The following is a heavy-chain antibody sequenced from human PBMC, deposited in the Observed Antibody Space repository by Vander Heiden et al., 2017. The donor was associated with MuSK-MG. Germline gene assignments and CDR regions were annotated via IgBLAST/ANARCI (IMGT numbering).Heavy chain of an antibody. V-gene: IGHV3-30*04. CDR1: ASPSRSCA. D-gene: IGHD3-22*01. CDR2: ISYDGDNK. J-gene: IGHJ6*02. Sequence: GQLVESGGGVVHPGRSVSLSCAASASPSRSCALHWVRQAPGKGLEWVAAISYDGDNKYNADSVKGRFTFSRDNSKNTLYLQMNSLRAEDTAVYYCASGRDTSGYYFYYYGMDVWGQGTTVTVSS. CDR3: ASGRDTSGYYFYYYGMDV.